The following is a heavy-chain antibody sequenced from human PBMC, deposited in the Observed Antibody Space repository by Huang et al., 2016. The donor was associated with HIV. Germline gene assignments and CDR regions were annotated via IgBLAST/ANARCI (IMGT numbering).Heavy chain of an antibody. J-gene: IGHJ4*02. D-gene: IGHD5-18*01. CDR1: GFTFRSYA. Sequence: EVQLFESGGGLVQPGGSLRLSCVASGFTFRSYAMSWVRQAPGKGLEWVSVISGSGRSTDYADSVNGRFTISRDNSKNTLYLQMISLRSEDTAVYYCAKGDSGSSYGSYYFDYWGQGTLVPVSS. V-gene: IGHV3-23*01. CDR3: AKGDSGSSYGSYYFDY. CDR2: ISGSGRST.